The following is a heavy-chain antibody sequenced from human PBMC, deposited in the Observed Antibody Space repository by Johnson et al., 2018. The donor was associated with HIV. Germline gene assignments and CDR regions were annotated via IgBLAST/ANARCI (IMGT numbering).Heavy chain of an antibody. CDR2: ISISGSTI. J-gene: IGHJ3*02. D-gene: IGHD4-17*01. Sequence: QVQLVESGGGLVKPGGSLRLSCAAPGFTFSDYYMSWIRQAPGKGLERLSYISISGSTIYYADSVKGRFTISRDNAKNSLYLQMNGLRAEDTALYYFAKDRGGGQLRLTAFDIWGQGTMVTVSS. CDR3: AKDRGGGQLRLTAFDI. V-gene: IGHV3-11*01. CDR1: GFTFSDYY.